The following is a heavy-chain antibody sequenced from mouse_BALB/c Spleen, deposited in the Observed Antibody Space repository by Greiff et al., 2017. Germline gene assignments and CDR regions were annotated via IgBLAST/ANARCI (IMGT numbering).Heavy chain of an antibody. J-gene: IGHJ2*01. V-gene: IGHV1-55*01. Sequence: QVQLQQPGAELVKPGTSVKLSCKASGYNFTSYWINWVKLRPGQGLEWIGDIYPGSGSTNYNEKFKSKATLTVDTSSSTAYMQLSSLASEDSALYYCARGGYYNFDYWGQGTTLTVSS. CDR3: ARGGYYNFDY. CDR1: GYNFTSYW. D-gene: IGHD2-3*01. CDR2: IYPGSGST.